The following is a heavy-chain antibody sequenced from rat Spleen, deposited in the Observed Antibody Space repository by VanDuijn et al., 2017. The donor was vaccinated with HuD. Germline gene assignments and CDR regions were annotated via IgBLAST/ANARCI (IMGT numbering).Heavy chain of an antibody. Sequence: EVQLQESGPGLVKPSQSLSLTCSVTDYSITSNFWGWIRKFPGNKLEWMGYINGAGSTNYNPSLKSRISITRDTSKNQVFLQVNSVTTEDTATYYCARWDYYDGTYGVMDAWGQGASVTVSS. CDR1: DYSITSNF. V-gene: IGHV3-3*01. J-gene: IGHJ4*01. D-gene: IGHD1-12*02. CDR3: ARWDYYDGTYGVMDA. CDR2: INGAGST.